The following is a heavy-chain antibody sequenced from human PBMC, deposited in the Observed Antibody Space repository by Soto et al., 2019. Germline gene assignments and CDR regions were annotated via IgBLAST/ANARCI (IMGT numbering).Heavy chain of an antibody. CDR1: GGSITGYH. Sequence: SETLSLTCTVSGGSITGYHWSWIRQPPGKGLEWIGYIHNSGITNYNPSLKSRVTISVDTSKNQFSLKLSSVTAADTAVYYCARTLRFGESLFDYWGQGTLVTVSS. CDR3: ARTLRFGESLFDY. V-gene: IGHV4-59*08. D-gene: IGHD3-10*01. J-gene: IGHJ4*02. CDR2: IHNSGIT.